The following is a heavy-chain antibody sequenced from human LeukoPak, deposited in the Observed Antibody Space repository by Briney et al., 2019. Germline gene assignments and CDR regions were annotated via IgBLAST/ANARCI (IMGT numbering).Heavy chain of an antibody. Sequence: SETLSLTCTVSGGSISSYYWSWIRQHPGKGLEWIGYIYYSGSTYYNPSLKSRVTISIDTSKNQFSLKLSSVTAADTAVYYCAREIAAAGSFDYWGQGTLVTVAS. CDR3: AREIAAAGSFDY. J-gene: IGHJ4*02. V-gene: IGHV4-59*06. D-gene: IGHD6-13*01. CDR1: GGSISSYY. CDR2: IYYSGST.